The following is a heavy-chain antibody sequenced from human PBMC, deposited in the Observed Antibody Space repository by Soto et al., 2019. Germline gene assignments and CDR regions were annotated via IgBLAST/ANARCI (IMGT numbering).Heavy chain of an antibody. V-gene: IGHV4-31*03. CDR3: ARADIVVVPAAIREGWFDP. D-gene: IGHD2-2*01. CDR2: IYYSGST. CDR1: GGSISSGGYY. J-gene: IGHJ5*02. Sequence: SETLSLTCTVSGGSISSGGYYWSWIRQHPGKGLEWIGYIYYSGSTYYNPSLKSRVTISVDTSKNQFSLKLSSVTAADTAVYYCARADIVVVPAAIREGWFDPWGQGTLVTVSS.